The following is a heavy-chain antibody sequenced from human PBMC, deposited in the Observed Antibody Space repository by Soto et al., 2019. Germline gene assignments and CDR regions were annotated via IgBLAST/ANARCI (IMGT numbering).Heavy chain of an antibody. D-gene: IGHD2-2*01. CDR3: ARSDCSSTSCPWDY. V-gene: IGHV4-31*03. CDR2: IYYSGTT. J-gene: IGHJ4*02. CDR1: GGSISSGGYY. Sequence: PSETLSLTCTVSGGSISSGGYYWNWIRQHPGKGLEWIGFIYYSGTTYYNPSLKSRVTISVDTSKNQLSLKLSPVTAADTAVYYCARSDCSSTSCPWDYWGQGTLVTVSS.